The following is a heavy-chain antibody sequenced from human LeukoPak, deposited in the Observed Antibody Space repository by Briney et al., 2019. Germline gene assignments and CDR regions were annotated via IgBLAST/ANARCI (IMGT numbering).Heavy chain of an antibody. J-gene: IGHJ5*02. V-gene: IGHV6-1*01. CDR1: ADSVSSNSVT. D-gene: IGHD2-2*01. Sequence: SQTLSLTCAISADSVSSNSVTWDWIRQSRSRDLEWLGRTYYRSTWYNDYAVSVRGRITVNPDTSKNQFSLHLNSVTPEDTAVYYCPRRLTQYDCFDPWGQGILVTVSS. CDR2: TYYRSTWYN. CDR3: PRRLTQYDCFDP.